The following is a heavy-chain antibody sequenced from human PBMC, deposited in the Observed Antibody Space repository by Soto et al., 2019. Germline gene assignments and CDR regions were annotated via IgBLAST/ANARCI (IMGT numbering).Heavy chain of an antibody. CDR1: GGSFSGYY. Sequence: SETLSLTCAVYGGSFSGYYWSWIRQPPGKGLEWIGEINHSGSTNYNPSLKSRVTISVDTSKNQLSLKLSSVTAADTAVYYCARSRYYYDSSGYYGTYYYGMDVWGQGTTVTVSS. V-gene: IGHV4-34*01. J-gene: IGHJ6*02. CDR3: ARSRYYYDSSGYYGTYYYGMDV. CDR2: INHSGST. D-gene: IGHD3-22*01.